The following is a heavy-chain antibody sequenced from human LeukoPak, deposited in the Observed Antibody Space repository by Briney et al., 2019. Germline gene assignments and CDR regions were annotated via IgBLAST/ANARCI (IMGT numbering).Heavy chain of an antibody. CDR2: IWYDGSNK. CDR3: ARGPVDTAMLSPEPLVL. V-gene: IGHV3-33*01. D-gene: IGHD5-18*01. Sequence: GGSLRLSCAASGFTFSSYGMHWVRQAPGKGLEWVAVIWYDGSNKYYADSVKGRFTISRDNSKNTLYLQMNSLRAEDTAVYYCARGPVDTAMLSPEPLVLWGQGTLVTVSS. CDR1: GFTFSSYG. J-gene: IGHJ4*02.